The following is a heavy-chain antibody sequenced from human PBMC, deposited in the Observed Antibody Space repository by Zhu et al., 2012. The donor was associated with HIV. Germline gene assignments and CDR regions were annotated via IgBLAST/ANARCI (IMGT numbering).Heavy chain of an antibody. CDR1: HYSVSSAYY. J-gene: IGHJ3*02. CDR3: ARSTVTTSGVFDI. V-gene: IGHV4-38-2*02. D-gene: IGHD4-17*01. CDR2: IFHTGST. Sequence: QVQLQESGPGLVKPSETLSLICTVSHYSVSSAYYWGWVRQPPGKGLEWIGNIFHTGSTYSNPSLKSRVSISVDTSKNQFSLKLSSVTPSDTALYYCARSTVTTSGVFDIWDQGTMVTVAS.